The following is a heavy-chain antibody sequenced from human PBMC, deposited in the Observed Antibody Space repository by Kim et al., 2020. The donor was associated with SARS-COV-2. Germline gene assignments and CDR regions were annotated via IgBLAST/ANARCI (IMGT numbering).Heavy chain of an antibody. J-gene: IGHJ4*02. CDR1: GYSFTSYW. CDR3: ARHKAKLEPAGY. Sequence: GESLKISCKGSGYSFTSYWISWVRQMPGKGLEWMGRIDPSDSYTNYSPSFQGHVTISADKSISTAYLQWSSLKASDTAMYYCARHKAKLEPAGYWGQGTLVTVSS. V-gene: IGHV5-10-1*01. D-gene: IGHD1-1*01. CDR2: IDPSDSYT.